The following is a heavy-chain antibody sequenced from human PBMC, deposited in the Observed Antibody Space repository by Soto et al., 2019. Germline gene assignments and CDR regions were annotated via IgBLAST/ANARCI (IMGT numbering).Heavy chain of an antibody. CDR2: ISSSSSYI. J-gene: IGHJ4*02. Sequence: EVQLVESGGGLVKPGGSLRLSCAASGFTFSSYSMNWVRQAPGKGLEWVSSISSSSSYIYYADSVKGRFTISRDNAKNSLYLQMNSLRAEDTAVYYCARDYDIVVVVAEWGQGSLVTVSS. V-gene: IGHV3-21*01. D-gene: IGHD2-15*01. CDR3: ARDYDIVVVVAE. CDR1: GFTFSSYS.